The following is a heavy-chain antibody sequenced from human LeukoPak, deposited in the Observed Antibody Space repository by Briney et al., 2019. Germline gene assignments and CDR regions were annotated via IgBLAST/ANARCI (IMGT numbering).Heavy chain of an antibody. CDR1: GFTFSSYS. Sequence: PGGSLRLSCAASGFTFSSYSMNWVRQAPGKGLEWVSSISSSSSYIYYADSVKGRFTISRDNSKNTLYLQMNSLRAEDTAVYYCAREGGESSSSNLSYYYYYYMDVWGKGTTVTVSS. CDR3: AREGGESSSSNLSYYYYYYMDV. V-gene: IGHV3-21*01. CDR2: ISSSSSYI. D-gene: IGHD6-6*01. J-gene: IGHJ6*03.